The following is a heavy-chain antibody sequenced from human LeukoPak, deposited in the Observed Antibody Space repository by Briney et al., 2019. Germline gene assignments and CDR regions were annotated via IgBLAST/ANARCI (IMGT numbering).Heavy chain of an antibody. V-gene: IGHV3-23*01. J-gene: IGHJ5*02. CDR2: ISGSGGST. CDR1: GFTFSSYA. CDR3: ARDSSCSSTSCYQRGYNWFDP. D-gene: IGHD2-2*01. Sequence: PGGSLRPSCAASGFTFSSYAMSWVRQAPGKGLEWVSAISGSGGSTYYADSVKGRFTISRDNAKNSLYLQMNSLRAEDTAVYYCARDSSCSSTSCYQRGYNWFDPWGQGTLVTVSS.